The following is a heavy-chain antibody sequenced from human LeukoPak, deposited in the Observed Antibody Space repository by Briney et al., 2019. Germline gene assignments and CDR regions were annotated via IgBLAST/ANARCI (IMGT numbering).Heavy chain of an antibody. CDR3: ARIHYYYYMDV. CDR2: IYHSGST. J-gene: IGHJ6*03. CDR1: GGSISSSSYY. V-gene: IGHV4-39*07. Sequence: PSETLSLTCTVSGGSISSSSYYWGWIRQPPGKGLEWIGSIYHSGSTYYNPSLKSRVTISVDTSKNQFSLKLSSVTAADTAVYYCARIHYYYYMDVWGKGTTVTVSS.